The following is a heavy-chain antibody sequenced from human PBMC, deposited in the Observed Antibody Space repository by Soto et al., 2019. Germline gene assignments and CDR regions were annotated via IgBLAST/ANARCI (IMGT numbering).Heavy chain of an antibody. CDR1: GYTFTSYG. D-gene: IGHD2-2*01. CDR2: ISAYNGNT. CDR3: ARAGYCSSTSCSSYYYYGMDV. Sequence: QVQLVQSGAEVKKPGASVKVSCKASGYTFTSYGISWVRQAPGQGLEWMEWISAYNGNTNYAQKLQGRVTMTTDTSTSTAYMELRSLRSDDTAVYYCARAGYCSSTSCSSYYYYGMDVWGQGTTVTVSS. J-gene: IGHJ6*02. V-gene: IGHV1-18*04.